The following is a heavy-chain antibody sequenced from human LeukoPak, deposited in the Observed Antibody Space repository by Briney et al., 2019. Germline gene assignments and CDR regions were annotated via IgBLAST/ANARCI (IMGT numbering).Heavy chain of an antibody. V-gene: IGHV3-11*03. CDR3: AKVVAAINWFDP. CDR2: ISTSSSYT. Sequence: PGGSLRLSCAASGFTFSDHYMSWIRQAPGKGLEWVSYISTSSSYTTYADSVKGRFTISRDNAKNSLFLQMNSLRAEDTAVYYCAKVVAAINWFDPSGQGTLVTVSS. J-gene: IGHJ5*02. CDR1: GFTFSDHY. D-gene: IGHD2-15*01.